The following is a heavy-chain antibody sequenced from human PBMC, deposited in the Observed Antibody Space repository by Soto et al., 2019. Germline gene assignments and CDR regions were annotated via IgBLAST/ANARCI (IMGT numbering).Heavy chain of an antibody. J-gene: IGHJ4*02. CDR3: ATAHGSLYYFDF. D-gene: IGHD6-13*01. CDR2: ISYDGTNK. V-gene: IGHV3-30-3*01. CDR1: GFTFSTYA. Sequence: GGSLRLSCAASGFTFSTYAIHWVRQAPGKGLEWVAVISYDGTNKNYADSVKGRCTISRDNSKNTLYLQMNSLRAEDTAVYYCATAHGSLYYFDFWGQGTLVTVSS.